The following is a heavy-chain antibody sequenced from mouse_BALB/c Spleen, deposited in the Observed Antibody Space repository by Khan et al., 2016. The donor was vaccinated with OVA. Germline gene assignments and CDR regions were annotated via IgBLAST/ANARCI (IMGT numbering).Heavy chain of an antibody. D-gene: IGHD2-1*01. CDR3: ARGYFGNYEFAY. CDR1: GYTFTSYW. Sequence: QVQLQQSGAELVKPGASVKLSCKTSGYTFTSYWIQWVKQRPGQGLGWIGQIFPGTGTTYYNENFKGKATLTIDTSSTTASMQLSSLTSEDSAVYFCARGYFGNYEFAYWGQGTLVTVSA. J-gene: IGHJ3*01. V-gene: IGHV1S132*01. CDR2: IFPGTGTT.